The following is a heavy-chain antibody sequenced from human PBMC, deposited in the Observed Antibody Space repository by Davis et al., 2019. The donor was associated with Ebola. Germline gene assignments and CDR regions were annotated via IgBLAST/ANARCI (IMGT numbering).Heavy chain of an antibody. Sequence: SVKVSCKASGYTFTGYFMHWVRQAPGQGLEWMGRIIPILGIANYAQKFQGRVTITADKSTSTAYMELSSLRSEDTAVYYCAREVDYYDSSGYYLGWFDPWGQGTLVTVSS. CDR1: GYTFTGYF. D-gene: IGHD3-22*01. V-gene: IGHV1-69*04. J-gene: IGHJ5*02. CDR3: AREVDYYDSSGYYLGWFDP. CDR2: IIPILGIA.